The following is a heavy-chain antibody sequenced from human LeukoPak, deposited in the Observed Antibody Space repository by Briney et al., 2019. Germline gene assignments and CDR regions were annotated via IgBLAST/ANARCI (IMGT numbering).Heavy chain of an antibody. J-gene: IGHJ6*02. CDR3: ARGTPSSSGWLYYGMDV. CDR1: GLTFSSYW. CDR2: ISYDGSNK. V-gene: IGHV3-30-3*01. D-gene: IGHD6-19*01. Sequence: GGSLRLSCAASGLTFSSYWMSWVRQAPGKGLEWVAVISYDGSNKYYADSVKGRFTISRENSKNTLYLQMNSLRAEDTAVYYCARGTPSSSGWLYYGMDVWGQGTTVTVSS.